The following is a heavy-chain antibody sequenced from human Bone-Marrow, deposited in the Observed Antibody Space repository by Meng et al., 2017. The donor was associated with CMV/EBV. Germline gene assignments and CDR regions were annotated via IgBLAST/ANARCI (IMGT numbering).Heavy chain of an antibody. CDR1: GYTFTSYA. Sequence: ASVKVSCKASGYTFTSYAMNWVRQAPGQGLEWMGWINTNTGNPTYAQGFTGRFVLSLDTSVSTAYLQICSLKAEDTAVYYCAKDLNGGPAADYYYYGMDVWGQGTTVTVSS. J-gene: IGHJ6*02. CDR2: INTNTGNP. CDR3: AKDLNGGPAADYYYYGMDV. D-gene: IGHD2-2*01. V-gene: IGHV7-4-1*01.